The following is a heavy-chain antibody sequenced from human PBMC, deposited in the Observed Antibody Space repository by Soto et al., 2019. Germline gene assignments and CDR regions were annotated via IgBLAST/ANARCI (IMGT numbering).Heavy chain of an antibody. V-gene: IGHV4-28*03. J-gene: IGHJ1*01. Sequence: PSETLSLTCAVSGYSISSSNWWGWIRQPPGKGLEWIGYIYYSGSTYYNPSLKSRVTISVDTSKNQFSLKLSSVTAADTAVYYCARVFKSSSWYESEYFQHWGQGTLVTVSS. CDR3: ARVFKSSSWYESEYFQH. CDR1: GYSISSSNW. CDR2: IYYSGST. D-gene: IGHD6-13*01.